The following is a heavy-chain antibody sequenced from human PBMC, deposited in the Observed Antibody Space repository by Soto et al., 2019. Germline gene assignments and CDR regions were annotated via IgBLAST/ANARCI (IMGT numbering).Heavy chain of an antibody. CDR1: GFTFSSYA. V-gene: IGHV3-30-3*01. D-gene: IGHD6-13*01. CDR3: ALRPSYSSLDWFDP. Sequence: GGSLRLSCAASGFTFSSYAMHWVRQAPGKGLEWVAVISYDGSNKYYADSVKGRFTISRDNSKNTLYLQMNSLRAEDTAVYYCALRPSYSSLDWFDPWGQGTLVTVSS. J-gene: IGHJ5*02. CDR2: ISYDGSNK.